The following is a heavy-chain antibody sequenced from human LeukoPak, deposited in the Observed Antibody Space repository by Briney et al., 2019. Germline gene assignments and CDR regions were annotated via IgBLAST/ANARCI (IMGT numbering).Heavy chain of an antibody. V-gene: IGHV3-23*01. CDR1: GFTFSSYA. CDR3: AKSYCTNGVCYSLDYFDY. J-gene: IGHJ4*02. Sequence: GGSLRLSCAAPGFTFSSYAMSWVRQAPGKGLEWVSAISGSGGSTYYADSVKGRFTISRDNSKNTLYLQMNSLRAEDTAVYYCAKSYCTNGVCYSLDYFDYWGQGTLVTVSS. CDR2: ISGSGGST. D-gene: IGHD2-8*01.